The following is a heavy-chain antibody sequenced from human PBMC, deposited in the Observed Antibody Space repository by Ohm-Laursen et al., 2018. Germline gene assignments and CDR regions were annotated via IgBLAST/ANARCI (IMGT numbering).Heavy chain of an antibody. J-gene: IGHJ4*02. CDR1: GFTFSDYS. CDR3: ARGTRGPDY. D-gene: IGHD5-12*01. Sequence: SLRLSRSASGFTFSDYSMTWIRQAPGKGLECISYISTGGSITYYADSVKGRFTISRDNAKKSLYLQMNSLRAEDTAVYYCARGTRGPDYWGQGTLVTVSS. V-gene: IGHV3-11*01. CDR2: ISTGGSIT.